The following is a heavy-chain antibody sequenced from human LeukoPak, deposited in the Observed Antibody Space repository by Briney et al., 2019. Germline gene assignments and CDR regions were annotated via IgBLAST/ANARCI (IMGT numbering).Heavy chain of an antibody. J-gene: IGHJ6*03. Sequence: SETLSLTCTVSGGSISSSPYYWGWIRQPPGKGLEWIGSIYYSGTTHYSPSLEGRVTISVDTSKNQFSLKLSSVTAADTAVYYCARPSGDYYYYYMDVWGKGTTVTVSS. CDR1: GGSISSSPYY. CDR3: ARPSGDYYYYYMDV. D-gene: IGHD1-26*01. CDR2: IYYSGTT. V-gene: IGHV4-39*07.